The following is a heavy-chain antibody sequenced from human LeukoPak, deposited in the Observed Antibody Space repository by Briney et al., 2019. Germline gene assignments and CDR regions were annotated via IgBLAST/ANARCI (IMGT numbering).Heavy chain of an antibody. D-gene: IGHD3-10*01. CDR3: ARQLGVTMVRGVTYYYYGMDV. CDR2: IYPGDSDT. J-gene: IGHJ6*02. Sequence: RGESLKISCKGSGYSFTSYWIGWVRQMPGKGLEWRGIIYPGDSDTRYSPSFQGQVTISADKSISTAYLQWSSLKASDTAMYYCARQLGVTMVRGVTYYYYGMDVWGQGTTVTVSS. CDR1: GYSFTSYW. V-gene: IGHV5-51*01.